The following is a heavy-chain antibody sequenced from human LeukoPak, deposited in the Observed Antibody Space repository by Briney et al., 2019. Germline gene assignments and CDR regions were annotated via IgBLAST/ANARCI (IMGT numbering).Heavy chain of an antibody. V-gene: IGHV3-48*02. D-gene: IGHD2-2*01. CDR2: ISSSSSTI. CDR1: GSTFSSYS. Sequence: GSLRLSCAASGSTFSSYSMNWVRQAPGKGLEWVSYISSSSSTIYYADSVKGRFTISRDNAKNSLYLQMNSLRDEDTAVYYCARDQARIVVVPAASGFDYWGQGTLVTVSS. CDR3: ARDQARIVVVPAASGFDY. J-gene: IGHJ4*02.